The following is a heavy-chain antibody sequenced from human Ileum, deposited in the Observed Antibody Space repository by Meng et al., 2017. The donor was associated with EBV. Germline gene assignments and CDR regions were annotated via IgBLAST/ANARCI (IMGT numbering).Heavy chain of an antibody. Sequence: EELGPGLVTPLEPLALTCIVSGASIRGSGYYWGWIRQPPGKGLEWIGSTYYSGSTNYNPSLKSRVTISVDTSKNQFSLNLSSVTAADTAVYYCARGDILTGYWYYFDYWGQGILVTVSS. D-gene: IGHD3-9*01. CDR3: ARGDILTGYWYYFDY. V-gene: IGHV4-39*07. J-gene: IGHJ4*02. CDR1: GASIRGSGYY. CDR2: TYYSGST.